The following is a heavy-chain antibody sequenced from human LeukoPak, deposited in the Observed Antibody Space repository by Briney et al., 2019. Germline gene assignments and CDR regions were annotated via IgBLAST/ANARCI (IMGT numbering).Heavy chain of an antibody. CDR1: GGSISSYY. J-gene: IGHJ4*02. Sequence: SETLSLTCTVSGGSISSYYWSWIRQPPGKGLEWIGYIYYSGSTNYNPSLKSRVTISVDTSKNQFSLKLSSVTAADTAVYYCARGDSSSWYDPVDYWGQGTLVTVSS. V-gene: IGHV4-59*12. CDR3: ARGDSSSWYDPVDY. D-gene: IGHD6-13*01. CDR2: IYYSGST.